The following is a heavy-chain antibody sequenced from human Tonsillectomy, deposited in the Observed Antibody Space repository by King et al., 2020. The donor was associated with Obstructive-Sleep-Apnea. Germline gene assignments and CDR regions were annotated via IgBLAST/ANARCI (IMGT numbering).Heavy chain of an antibody. CDR1: GDSISSGRYY. Sequence: LQLQESGPGLVKPSETLSLTCIVSGDSISSGRYYWGWIRQPPGKGLEWIGSIYYSGSTYYNPSLKSRVTISVDTSKNQFSLKLSSVTAADTAVYYCAREENSHWYGPITYWGQGTLVTVSS. V-gene: IGHV4-39*07. CDR2: IYYSGST. J-gene: IGHJ4*02. D-gene: IGHD4-11*01. CDR3: AREENSHWYGPITY.